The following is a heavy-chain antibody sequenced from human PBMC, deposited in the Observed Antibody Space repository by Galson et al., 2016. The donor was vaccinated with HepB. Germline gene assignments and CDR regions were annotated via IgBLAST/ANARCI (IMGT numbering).Heavy chain of an antibody. CDR1: GNSFATNW. CDR2: IYPGDSDA. Sequence: QSGAEVKKPGESLKISCKDSGNSFATNWIGWVRQMPGKGLEWMGIIYPGDSDARYSPSFQGQVTISADKSISTAYLQWSSLRASDTAMYFCARPRGYDNYFDYWGQGTLVTVFS. D-gene: IGHD5-12*01. CDR3: ARPRGYDNYFDY. V-gene: IGHV5-51*01. J-gene: IGHJ4*02.